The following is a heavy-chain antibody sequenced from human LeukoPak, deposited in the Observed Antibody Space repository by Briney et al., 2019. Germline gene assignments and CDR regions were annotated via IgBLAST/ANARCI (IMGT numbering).Heavy chain of an antibody. J-gene: IGHJ5*02. Sequence: SETLSLTCTVSGGSISSYYWSWVRQPPGKGLEWVGDIYYSGSTNYNPSLKSRVTISVDTSKNQFSLKLSSVTAADTAVYYCARQGTSGTNVNWFVPWGQGALVTVSS. CDR3: ARQGTSGTNVNWFVP. CDR2: IYYSGST. V-gene: IGHV4-59*08. D-gene: IGHD1-1*01. CDR1: GGSISSYY.